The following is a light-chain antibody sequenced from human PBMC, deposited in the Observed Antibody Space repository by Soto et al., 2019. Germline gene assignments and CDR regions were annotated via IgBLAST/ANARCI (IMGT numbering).Light chain of an antibody. V-gene: IGKV3-15*01. CDR3: QQYNNWPPKT. J-gene: IGKJ1*01. CDR2: GAS. Sequence: EIVMTQSPATLSVSPGERATLSCRASQSVSSNLAWYQQKPGQAPRLLIYGASTRATGIPARFSGSGSGTEFTLIISSLQSEDFEVYYCQQYNNWPPKTFGQGTKVEIK. CDR1: QSVSSN.